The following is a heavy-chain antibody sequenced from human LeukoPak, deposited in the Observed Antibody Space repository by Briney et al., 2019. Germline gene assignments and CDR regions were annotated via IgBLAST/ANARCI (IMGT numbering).Heavy chain of an antibody. CDR2: INSDGSST. D-gene: IGHD3-9*01. CDR1: GFTVSTNY. V-gene: IGHV3-74*01. Sequence: GGSLRLSCAASGFTVSTNYMSWVRQAPGKGLVWVSRINSDGSSTSYADSVKGRFTISRDNAKNTLYLQMNSLRAEDTAVYYCARGPQPNRNLLNVWGQGTTVTVSS. J-gene: IGHJ6*02. CDR3: ARGPQPNRNLLNV.